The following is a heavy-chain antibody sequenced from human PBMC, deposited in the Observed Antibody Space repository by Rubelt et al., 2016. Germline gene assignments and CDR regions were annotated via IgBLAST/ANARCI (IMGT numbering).Heavy chain of an antibody. J-gene: IGHJ3*02. CDR3: ASGSSEWLMDAFDI. D-gene: IGHD6-19*01. Sequence: QVQLQQWGAGLLKPSETLSLTCAVYGGSFSGYYWSWIRQPPGKGLAWIGEINHSGSTNYNPSLKSRVTISVDTSKNQFSLKLSSVTAADTAVYYCASGSSEWLMDAFDIWGQGTMVTVSS. CDR2: INHSGST. CDR1: GGSFSGYY. V-gene: IGHV4-34*01.